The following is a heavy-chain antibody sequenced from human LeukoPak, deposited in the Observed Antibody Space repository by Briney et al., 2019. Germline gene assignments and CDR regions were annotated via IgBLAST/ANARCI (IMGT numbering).Heavy chain of an antibody. CDR1: GGSISSYY. CDR3: ASAHHTYCSGGSCYSWPVPDFIDY. CDR2: IYYSGST. J-gene: IGHJ4*02. D-gene: IGHD2-15*01. Sequence: SETLSLTCTVSGGSISSYYWSWIRQPPGKGLEWIGSIYYSGSTYYNPSLKSRVTISVDTSKNQFSLKLSSVTAADTAVYYCASAHHTYCSGGSCYSWPVPDFIDYWGQGTLVTVSS. V-gene: IGHV4-39*01.